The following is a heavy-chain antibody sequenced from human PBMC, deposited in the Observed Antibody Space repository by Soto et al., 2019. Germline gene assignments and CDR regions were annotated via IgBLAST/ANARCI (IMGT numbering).Heavy chain of an antibody. Sequence: PSETLSLTCAVSGGSISSGDYYWSWIRQPPGKGLEWIGYIYYSGSTYYNPSLKSRVTISVDTSKNQFSLKLSSVTAADTAVYYCSRDYYDSSGYCHYWGQGTLVTVSS. CDR2: IYYSGST. D-gene: IGHD3-22*01. J-gene: IGHJ4*02. V-gene: IGHV4-30-4*01. CDR3: SRDYYDSSGYCHY. CDR1: GGSISSGDYY.